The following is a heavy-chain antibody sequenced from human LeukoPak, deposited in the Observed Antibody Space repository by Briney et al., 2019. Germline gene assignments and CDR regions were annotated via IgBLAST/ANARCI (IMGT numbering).Heavy chain of an antibody. Sequence: PGGSLRLSCAASGFTFSSYGMHWVRQAPGKGLEWVAFIRYDGSNKYYADSVKGRFTISRDNSKNTLYLQMNSLRAEDTAVYCCAKDGSGSYSYYYYYYYMDVWGKGTTVTISS. V-gene: IGHV3-30*02. CDR1: GFTFSSYG. CDR3: AKDGSGSYSYYYYYYYMDV. CDR2: IRYDGSNK. D-gene: IGHD1-26*01. J-gene: IGHJ6*03.